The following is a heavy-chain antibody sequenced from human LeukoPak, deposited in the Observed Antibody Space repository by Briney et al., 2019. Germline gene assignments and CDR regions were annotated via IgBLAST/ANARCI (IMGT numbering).Heavy chain of an antibody. CDR2: IYSGGST. D-gene: IGHD3-10*01. Sequence: GGSLRLSCAASGFTVSSNYMSWVRQAPGKGLEWVSVIYSGGSTYYADSVKGRFTISRDNSKNTLYLQMNSLRAEDTAVYYCARDRVTMVRGVTAGGDYWGQGTLVTVSS. J-gene: IGHJ4*02. CDR1: GFTVSSNY. CDR3: ARDRVTMVRGVTAGGDY. V-gene: IGHV3-53*01.